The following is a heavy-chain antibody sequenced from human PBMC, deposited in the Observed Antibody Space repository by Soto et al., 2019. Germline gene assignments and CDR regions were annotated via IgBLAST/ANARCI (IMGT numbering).Heavy chain of an antibody. D-gene: IGHD3-10*01. CDR2: ISYDGSNK. Sequence: QVQLVESGGGVVQPGRSLRLSCAASGFTFSSYAMHWVRQAPGKGLEWVAVISYDGSNKYYADSVKGRFTISRDNSKNTLYLQMNSLRAEDTAVYYCARDRYYGSGSYPGVFDYWGQGTLVTVSS. CDR3: ARDRYYGSGSYPGVFDY. V-gene: IGHV3-30-3*01. CDR1: GFTFSSYA. J-gene: IGHJ4*02.